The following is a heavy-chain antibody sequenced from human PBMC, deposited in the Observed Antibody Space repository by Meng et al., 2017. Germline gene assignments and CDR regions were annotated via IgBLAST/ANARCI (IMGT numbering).Heavy chain of an antibody. V-gene: IGHV4-30-2*01. D-gene: IGHD3-10*01. CDR1: GGSVSSGGYS. CDR3: ARGYGGLDY. CDR2: IFHSGTT. Sequence: QLQLQESGSGLVKPSQTLSLTCAVSGGSVSSGGYSRNWIRQPPGKGLEWIGYIFHSGTTYYNPSLESRVTISIDTSKNQFSLKVTSATAADTAVYYCARGYGGLDYWGQGTLVTVSS. J-gene: IGHJ4*02.